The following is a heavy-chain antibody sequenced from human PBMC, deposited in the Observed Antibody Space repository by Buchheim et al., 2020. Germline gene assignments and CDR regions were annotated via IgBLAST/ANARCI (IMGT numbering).Heavy chain of an antibody. D-gene: IGHD3-10*01. CDR3: AAGITMVRGVISMGSYFDY. V-gene: IGHV4-31*01. J-gene: IGHJ4*02. CDR1: GGSISSGGYY. CDR2: IYYSGST. Sequence: QVQLQESGPGLVKPSQTLSLTCTVSGGSISSGGYYWSWIRQHPGKGLEWIGYIYYSGSTYYNPSLKSPVTISVDTSKNQFSLKLSSVTAADTAVYYCAAGITMVRGVISMGSYFDYWGQGTL.